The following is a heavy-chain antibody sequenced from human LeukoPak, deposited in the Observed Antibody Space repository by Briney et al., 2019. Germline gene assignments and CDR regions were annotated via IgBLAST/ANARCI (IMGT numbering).Heavy chain of an antibody. CDR1: GGSISSYY. CDR3: ARHDYYGSGSYSAFDY. CDR2: IYYGGST. Sequence: PSETLSLTCTVSGGSISSYYWSWIRQPPGKGLEWIGYIYYGGSTNYNPSLKSRVTISVDTSKNQFSLKLSSVTAADTAVYYCARHDYYGSGSYSAFDYWGQGTLVTVSS. J-gene: IGHJ4*02. D-gene: IGHD3-10*01. V-gene: IGHV4-59*08.